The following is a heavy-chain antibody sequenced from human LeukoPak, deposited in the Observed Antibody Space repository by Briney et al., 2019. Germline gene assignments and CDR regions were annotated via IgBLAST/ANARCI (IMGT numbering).Heavy chain of an antibody. CDR3: AKGGSDSSGYYSLYYYYYMDV. J-gene: IGHJ6*03. CDR2: ISSSGGSI. CDR1: GFTFSGYS. Sequence: GGSLRLSCAASGFTFSGYSMNWVRQAPGKGLEWVSYISSSGGSIFYADSVKGRFTISRNNADNSLYLQMNSLRAEDTAVYYCAKGGSDSSGYYSLYYYYYMDVWGKGTTVTISS. D-gene: IGHD3-22*01. V-gene: IGHV3-48*01.